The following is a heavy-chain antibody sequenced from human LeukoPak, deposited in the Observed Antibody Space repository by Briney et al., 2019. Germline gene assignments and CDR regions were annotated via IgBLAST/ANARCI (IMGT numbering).Heavy chain of an antibody. CDR1: GFNVSNNY. J-gene: IGHJ4*02. CDR2: IYSSGST. Sequence: GGSLRLSCAASGFNVSNNYMTWVRQAPGKGLEWVSLIYSSGSTYYADSVKGRFAISRDNSKNTLYLQVNSLRAEDTAVYYCARRGDGGRSFDYWGQGTLVTVSS. D-gene: IGHD4-23*01. V-gene: IGHV3-53*01. CDR3: ARRGDGGRSFDY.